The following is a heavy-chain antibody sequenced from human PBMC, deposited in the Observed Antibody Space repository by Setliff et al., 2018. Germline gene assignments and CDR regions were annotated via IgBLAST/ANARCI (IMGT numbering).Heavy chain of an antibody. V-gene: IGHV3-21*01. J-gene: IGHJ4*02. Sequence: GGSLRLSCEASGFSFSNYAMNWVRQAPGKGLEWVASFSSRNDYIYHADSLKGRFTISRDSAKKSLYLQMNSLRAEDTAIYYCTRDINWNFFDYWGQGALVTVSS. CDR3: TRDINWNFFDY. D-gene: IGHD1-20*01. CDR2: FSSRNDYI. CDR1: GFSFSNYA.